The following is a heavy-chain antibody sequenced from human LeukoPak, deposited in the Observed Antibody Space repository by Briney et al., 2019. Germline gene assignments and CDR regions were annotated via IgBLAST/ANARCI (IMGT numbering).Heavy chain of an antibody. J-gene: IGHJ5*02. Sequence: ASVKVSCKASGYTFTGYYMHWVRQAPGQGLEWMGWINPNSGGTNYAQKFQGRVTMTRDTSISTAYMELSRLRSDDTAVYYCAREGGIRGYSGPNYFDPWGQGTLVTVSS. CDR2: INPNSGGT. CDR1: GYTFTGYY. D-gene: IGHD5-18*01. CDR3: AREGGIRGYSGPNYFDP. V-gene: IGHV1-2*02.